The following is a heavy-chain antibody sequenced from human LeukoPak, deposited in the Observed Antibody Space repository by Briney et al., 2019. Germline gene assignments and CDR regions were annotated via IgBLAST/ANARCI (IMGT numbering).Heavy chain of an antibody. Sequence: PLETLTLTCAVSADSFSSHYWTWIRQSPGKGLEWIGYISYIGSTNYNPSLKSRVTISIDTSKNQFSLKLRSVTAADTAVYYCARDLVTVTKGFDIWGQGTMVSVSS. CDR2: ISYIGST. D-gene: IGHD4-17*01. CDR3: ARDLVTVTKGFDI. CDR1: ADSFSSHY. V-gene: IGHV4-59*11. J-gene: IGHJ3*02.